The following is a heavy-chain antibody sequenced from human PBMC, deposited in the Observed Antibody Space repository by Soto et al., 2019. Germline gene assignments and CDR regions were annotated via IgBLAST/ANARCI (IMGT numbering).Heavy chain of an antibody. V-gene: IGHV3-9*01. J-gene: IGHJ4*02. CDR3: AKANCGADCTFDY. CDR2: ISWNNNNI. Sequence: GGSLRLSCAASGFTFDDFAMYWVRKAPGKGLEWVSGISWNNNNIGYADSVKGRFSISRDNAKNSLYLQMNSLRAEDTALYYCAKANCGADCTFDYWGQGTLVTVSS. D-gene: IGHD2-21*02. CDR1: GFTFDDFA.